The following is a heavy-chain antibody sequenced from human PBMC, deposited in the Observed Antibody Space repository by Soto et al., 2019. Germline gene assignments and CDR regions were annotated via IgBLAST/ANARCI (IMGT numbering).Heavy chain of an antibody. Sequence: PGGSLRLSCATSGFIFSDYHMHWIRQAPGKGLEWISYISGNGRIIQYADSAKGRFTISRDNAENSVYLEMESLRDEDTALYYCARDVDADFRTDFDYWGRGTLVTVSS. D-gene: IGHD4-17*01. CDR1: GFIFSDYH. J-gene: IGHJ4*02. CDR2: ISGNGRII. V-gene: IGHV3-11*01. CDR3: ARDVDADFRTDFDY.